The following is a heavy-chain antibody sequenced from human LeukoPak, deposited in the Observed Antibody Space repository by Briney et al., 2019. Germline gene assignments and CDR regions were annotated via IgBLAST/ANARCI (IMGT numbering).Heavy chain of an antibody. Sequence: SETLSLTCTVSGASISSYYWSWIRQPPGKGLEWIGYIYYSGSTNYNPSLKSRVTISVDTSKNQFSLNVTSVTAADTAVYYCARSTNRLDSWGQGTLVTVSS. D-gene: IGHD1-14*01. CDR1: GASISSYY. J-gene: IGHJ4*02. CDR2: IYYSGST. V-gene: IGHV4-59*08. CDR3: ARSTNRLDS.